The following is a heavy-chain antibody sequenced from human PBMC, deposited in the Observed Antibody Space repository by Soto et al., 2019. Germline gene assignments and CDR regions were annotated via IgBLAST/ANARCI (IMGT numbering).Heavy chain of an antibody. CDR1: GYTFTSYY. CDR2: INPSCGST. CDR3: ARDWSQGMATEDYYYYGMDV. D-gene: IGHD5-12*01. V-gene: IGHV1-46*01. J-gene: IGHJ6*02. Sequence: ASVKVSCKASGYTFTSYYMHWVRQAPGQGLEWMGIINPSCGSTSYAQKFQGRVTMTRDTSTSTVYMELSSLRSEDTAVYYCARDWSQGMATEDYYYYGMDVWGQGTTVTVSS.